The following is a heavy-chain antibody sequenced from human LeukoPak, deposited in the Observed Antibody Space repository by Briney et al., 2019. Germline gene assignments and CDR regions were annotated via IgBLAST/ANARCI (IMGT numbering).Heavy chain of an antibody. V-gene: IGHV1-18*04. CDR3: ARSVGRIAVAPY. CDR2: ISAYNGNT. D-gene: IGHD6-19*01. J-gene: IGHJ4*02. Sequence: ASVKVSCKASGYTFTGYYMHWVRQAPGQGLEWMGWISAYNGNTNYAQKLQGRVTMTTDTSTSTAYMELRSLRSDDTAVYYCARSVGRIAVAPYWGQGTLVTVSS. CDR1: GYTFTGYY.